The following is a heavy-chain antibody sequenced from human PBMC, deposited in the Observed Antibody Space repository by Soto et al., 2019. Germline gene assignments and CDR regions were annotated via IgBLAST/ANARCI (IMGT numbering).Heavy chain of an antibody. CDR3: ARVQSLWMVYYYMDV. V-gene: IGHV1-8*01. CDR1: GYTFTSYD. CDR2: MNPNGGNT. D-gene: IGHD3-3*01. Sequence: ASVKVSCKASGYTFTSYDINWVRQATGRGLEWMGWMNPNGGNTGYAQKFQGRVTMTRNTSISTAYMELSSLRSEDTAVYYCARVQSLWMVYYYMDVWGEGTTVTFSS. J-gene: IGHJ6*03.